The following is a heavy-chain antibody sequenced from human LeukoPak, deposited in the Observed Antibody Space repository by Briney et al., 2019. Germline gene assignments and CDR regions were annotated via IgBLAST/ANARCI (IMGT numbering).Heavy chain of an antibody. D-gene: IGHD3-22*01. CDR3: ARPYDTSGYYNYYLDY. CDR1: GYTFTDYY. CDR2: INPKNGGT. V-gene: IGHV1-2*02. Sequence: ASVKVSCKASGYTFTDYYMHWVRQAPGQGPEWMGWINPKNGGTGYAQKFQGRVTITRDTSITTVYMEMSRPTSDDTAVYFCARPYDTSGYYNYYLDYWGQGTLVTVSS. J-gene: IGHJ4*02.